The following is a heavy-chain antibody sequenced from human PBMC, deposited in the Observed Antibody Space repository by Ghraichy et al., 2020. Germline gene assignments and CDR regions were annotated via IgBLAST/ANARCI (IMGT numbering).Heavy chain of an antibody. Sequence: SETLSLTCTVSGGSISNYYWGWTRQPPWKGLEWIGNIYHSGSTNYNPSLRSRVTISVDTSKNQFSLKLSSVTAADTAVYYCARDSGFWSPKDYFDHWGQGFLITVSS. V-gene: IGHV4-59*01. CDR1: GGSISNYY. CDR2: IYHSGST. D-gene: IGHD3-3*01. J-gene: IGHJ4*02. CDR3: ARDSGFWSPKDYFDH.